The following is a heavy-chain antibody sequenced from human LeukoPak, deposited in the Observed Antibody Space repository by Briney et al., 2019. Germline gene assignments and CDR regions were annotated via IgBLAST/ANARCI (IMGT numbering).Heavy chain of an antibody. V-gene: IGHV6-1*01. CDR2: TYYRSKGYN. CDR3: ARADTAMVSGHDAFDI. J-gene: IGHJ3*02. D-gene: IGHD5-18*01. Sequence: SQTLSLTCAISGDSVSSNSAAWNWIRQSPSRGLEWLGRTYYRSKGYNDYAVSVKSRITINPDTSKNQFSLQLNSVTPEDTAVYYCARADTAMVSGHDAFDIWGQGTMVTVSS. CDR1: GDSVSSNSAA.